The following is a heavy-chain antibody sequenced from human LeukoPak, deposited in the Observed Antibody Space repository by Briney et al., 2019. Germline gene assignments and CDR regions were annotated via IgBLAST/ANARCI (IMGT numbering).Heavy chain of an antibody. CDR2: IYYSGST. Sequence: TLSLTCTVSGGSISSYYWSWIRQPPGKGLEWIGYIYYSGSTNYNPSLKSRVTISVDTSKNQFSLKLSSVTAADTAVYYCARTSGNKVDYWGQGTLVTVSS. J-gene: IGHJ4*02. CDR1: GGSISSYY. V-gene: IGHV4-59*01. D-gene: IGHD2/OR15-2a*01. CDR3: ARTSGNKVDY.